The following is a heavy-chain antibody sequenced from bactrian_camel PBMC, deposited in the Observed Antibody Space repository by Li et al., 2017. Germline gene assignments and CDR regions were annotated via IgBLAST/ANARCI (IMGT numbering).Heavy chain of an antibody. CDR1: GDTIGRYC. V-gene: IGHV3-3*01. Sequence: QVQLVESGGGSVQAGGSLRLSCVASGDTIGRYCMGWFRQIPDKEREGVARITGNSGSTDYADSVKSRFTISRDNAKNTVYLQMNTPKPDDTAVYYCAAGPFCRHVLTATPQTIRGQGTQVTVS. D-gene: IGHD4*01. CDR2: ITGNSGST. CDR3: AAGPFCRHVLTATPQTI. J-gene: IGHJ4*01.